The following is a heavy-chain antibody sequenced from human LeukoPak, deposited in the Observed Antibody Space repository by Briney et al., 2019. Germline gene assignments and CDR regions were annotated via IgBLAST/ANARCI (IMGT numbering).Heavy chain of an antibody. D-gene: IGHD5-24*01. J-gene: IGHJ4*02. Sequence: GGSLRLPCTASGFTFGDYAMSWVRQAPGKGLEWVGFIRSKAYGGTTEYAASVKGRFTISRDNSKSLAYLQMNSLKTEDTAVYYCSRIRGNGYNYFDYWGQGTLVTVSS. V-gene: IGHV3-49*04. CDR3: SRIRGNGYNYFDY. CDR1: GFTFGDYA. CDR2: IRSKAYGGTT.